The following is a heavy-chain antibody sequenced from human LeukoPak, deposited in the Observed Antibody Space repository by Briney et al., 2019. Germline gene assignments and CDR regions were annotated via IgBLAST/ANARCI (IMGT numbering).Heavy chain of an antibody. V-gene: IGHV4-30-4*08. CDR3: ARGKRWSHFDS. CDR1: GGSISSSSYY. CDR2: ISYSGFT. Sequence: SETLSLTCTVSGGSISSSSYYWSWIRQPPGRGLEWIGYISYSGFTYYNPSLKSRITISEDTSKNHVSLNLTSVTAADTAVYYCARGKRWSHFDSWGQGTLVTVSS. D-gene: IGHD5-24*01. J-gene: IGHJ4*02.